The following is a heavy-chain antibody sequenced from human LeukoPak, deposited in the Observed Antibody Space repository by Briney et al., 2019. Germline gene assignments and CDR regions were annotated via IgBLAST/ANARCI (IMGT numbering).Heavy chain of an antibody. CDR1: GFTFSSYW. Sequence: QSGGSLRLSCAASGFTFSSYWMSWVRQAPGKGLEWVANIKQDGSEKYYVDSVKGRFTISRDNAKNSLYLQMNSLRAEDTAVYYCAKGTRDAGYYFDYWGQGTLVTVSS. D-gene: IGHD1-7*01. CDR3: AKGTRDAGYYFDY. J-gene: IGHJ4*02. V-gene: IGHV3-7*03. CDR2: IKQDGSEK.